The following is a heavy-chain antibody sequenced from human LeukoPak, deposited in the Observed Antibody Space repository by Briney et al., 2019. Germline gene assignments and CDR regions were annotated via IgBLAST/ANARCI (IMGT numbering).Heavy chain of an antibody. V-gene: IGHV3-30*02. CDR3: AKDGIAARYPPYYCYYMDV. Sequence: PGGSLRLSCAASGFTFSSYSMHWVRQAPGKGLEWVAVIWYGGSNKYYADSVKGRFTISRDNSKNTLYLQMNSLRAEDTAVYYCAKDGIAARYPPYYCYYMDVWGKGTTVTVSS. CDR1: GFTFSSYS. J-gene: IGHJ6*03. CDR2: IWYGGSNK. D-gene: IGHD6-6*01.